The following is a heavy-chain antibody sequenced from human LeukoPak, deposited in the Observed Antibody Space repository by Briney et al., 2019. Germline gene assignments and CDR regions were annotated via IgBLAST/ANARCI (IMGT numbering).Heavy chain of an antibody. V-gene: IGHV4-38-2*02. CDR3: AKQTGSGLFILP. D-gene: IGHD3/OR15-3a*01. CDR2: IYHSGST. Sequence: SETLSLTCTVSGYSISSGYYWGWIRQPPGKGLEWIGSIYHSGSTYYNPSLKSRVTISVDTSKNQFSLKLTSVTAADTAVYYCAKQTGSGLFILPGGQGTLVTVSS. J-gene: IGHJ4*02. CDR1: GYSISSGYY.